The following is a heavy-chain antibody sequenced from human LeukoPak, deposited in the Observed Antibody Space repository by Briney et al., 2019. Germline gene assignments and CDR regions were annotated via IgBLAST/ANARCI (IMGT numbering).Heavy chain of an antibody. V-gene: IGHV4-30-4*08. CDR3: ARVASSSSDDAFDI. D-gene: IGHD6-6*01. CDR2: IYYSGST. CDR1: GGSISSGDYY. J-gene: IGHJ3*02. Sequence: SETLSLTCTFSGGSISSGDYYWSWIRQPPGKGLEWIGYIYYSGSTYYNPSLKSRVTISVDTSKNQFSLKLSSVTAADTAVYYCARVASSSSDDAFDIWGQGTMVTVSS.